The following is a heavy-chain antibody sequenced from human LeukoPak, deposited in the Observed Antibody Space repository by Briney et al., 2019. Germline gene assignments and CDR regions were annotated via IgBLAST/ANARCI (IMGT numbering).Heavy chain of an antibody. J-gene: IGHJ5*02. CDR3: ARDRTTAWFDP. V-gene: IGHV3-21*01. CDR1: GFTFSSYS. D-gene: IGHD4-11*01. CDR2: ISSSSSYI. Sequence: GGSLRLSCAAYGFTFSSYSMNWVRQAPGKGLEWVSSISSSSSYIYYADSVKGRFTISRDNAKNSLYLQMNSLRAEDTAVYYCARDRTTAWFDPWGQGTLVTVSS.